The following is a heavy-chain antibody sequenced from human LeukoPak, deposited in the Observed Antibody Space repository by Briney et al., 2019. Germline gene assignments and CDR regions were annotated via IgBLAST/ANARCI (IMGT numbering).Heavy chain of an antibody. Sequence: GGSLRLSCAASGFTFSSYSMSWVRQAPGKGLEWLSSIRGSSGHIYYADSVKGRFTISRDNAKNTLYLQMNRLRDEDTAVYYCAIVGNSSSGGEPYCDYWGQGTLVTVSS. CDR1: GFTFSSYS. CDR2: IRGSSGHI. CDR3: AIVGNSSSGGEPYCDY. J-gene: IGHJ4*02. V-gene: IGHV3-21*01. D-gene: IGHD6-6*01.